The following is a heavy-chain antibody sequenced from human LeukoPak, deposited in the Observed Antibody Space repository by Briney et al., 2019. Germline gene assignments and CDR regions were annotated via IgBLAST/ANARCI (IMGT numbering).Heavy chain of an antibody. CDR3: ARRPPTNAFDI. Sequence: GESPKISCKGSGYCFTRYWIGWVRQMPGKGLEWMGIIYPGDPDTRYSPSFQGQVTISADKSISTAYLQWSSLTASDTAMYYSARRPPTNAFDIWGQGTMVTVSS. V-gene: IGHV5-51*01. CDR2: IYPGDPDT. D-gene: IGHD5-12*01. CDR1: GYCFTRYW. J-gene: IGHJ3*02.